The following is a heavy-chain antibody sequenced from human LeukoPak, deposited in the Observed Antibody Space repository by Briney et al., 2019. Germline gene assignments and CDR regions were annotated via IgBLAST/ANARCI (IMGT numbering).Heavy chain of an antibody. CDR1: GGSISSSSYY. CDR3: ARQDIVATIGI. Sequence: SETLSLTCTVSGGSISSSSYYWGWIRQPPGKGLEWIGSIYYSGSTYYNPSLKSRVTISVDTSKNQFSLKLSSVTAADTAVYYCARQDIVATIGIWGQGTLVTVSS. D-gene: IGHD5-12*01. V-gene: IGHV4-39*01. CDR2: IYYSGST. J-gene: IGHJ4*02.